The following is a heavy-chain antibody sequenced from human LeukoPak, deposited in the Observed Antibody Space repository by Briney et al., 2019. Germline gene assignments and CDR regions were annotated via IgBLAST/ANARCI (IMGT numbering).Heavy chain of an antibody. V-gene: IGHV4-4*07. CDR2: IYNNGSS. D-gene: IGHD6-19*01. J-gene: IGHJ4*02. CDR3: ARDLRSSGWYRLPFDN. Sequence: SETLSLTCTVSDGSIRNYYWSWIRQPAGKGLEWIGRIYNNGSSNFKPSLKSRLTMSVDTSKSQLSLKLISVTAADTAVYYCARDLRSSGWYRLPFDNWGQGTLVTVSS. CDR1: DGSIRNYY.